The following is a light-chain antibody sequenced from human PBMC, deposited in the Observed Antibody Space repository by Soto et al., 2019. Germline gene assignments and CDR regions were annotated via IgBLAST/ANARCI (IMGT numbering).Light chain of an antibody. CDR1: SSNIGAGYD. CDR2: GNS. CDR3: QSYDSSLSGAV. J-gene: IGLJ7*01. V-gene: IGLV1-40*01. Sequence: QSVLTQPPSVSGAPVQRVTISCTASSSNIGAGYDVHWYQQLPGTAPKLLIYGNSNRPSGVPDRFSGSKSGTSASLAITGLQAEDEADYYCQSYDSSLSGAVFGGGTQLTVL.